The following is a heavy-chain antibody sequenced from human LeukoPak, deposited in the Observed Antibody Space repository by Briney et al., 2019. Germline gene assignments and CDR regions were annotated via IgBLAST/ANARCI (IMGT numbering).Heavy chain of an antibody. CDR1: GFIFSNYY. CDR2: IHGSASYN. CDR3: ARDARDGYGGNPFDY. V-gene: IGHV3-21*06. Sequence: GGSLRLSCAASGFIFSNYYLNWVRQAPGKGLEWVSCIHGSASYNYYADSVKGRFTISRDSAKNSLYLEMSSLRVEDTAVYYCARDARDGYGGNPFDYWGQGTLVTVSS. J-gene: IGHJ4*02. D-gene: IGHD4-23*01.